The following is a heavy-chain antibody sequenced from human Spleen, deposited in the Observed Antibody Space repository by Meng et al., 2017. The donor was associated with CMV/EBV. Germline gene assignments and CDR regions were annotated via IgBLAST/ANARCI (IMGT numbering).Heavy chain of an antibody. V-gene: IGHV3-23*01. CDR1: GFTFSSYS. J-gene: IGHJ6*02. Sequence: GESLKISCAASGFTFSSYSMSWVRQAPGKGLEWVSAISGSGGSTYYADSVKGRFTISRDNSKNTLYLQMNSLSADDTAVYSCAKDGTTYYYDYGMDVWGQGTTVTVSS. D-gene: IGHD1-7*01. CDR2: ISGSGGST. CDR3: AKDGTTYYYDYGMDV.